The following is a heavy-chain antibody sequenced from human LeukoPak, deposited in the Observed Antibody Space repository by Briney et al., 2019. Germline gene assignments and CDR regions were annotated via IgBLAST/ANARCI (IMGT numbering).Heavy chain of an antibody. CDR2: IYGGDAA. CDR1: GINVSSNY. J-gene: IGHJ4*02. D-gene: IGHD6-13*01. CDR3: VTSTGQQFIPYDY. Sequence: GGSLRLSCAASGINVSSNYMTWIRQAPGKGLEWASLIYGGDAAYYAESVRGRFMISRDNLKNTLFPQMNSLRVEDTAVYYCVTSTGQQFIPYDYWGQGTHVTVSS. V-gene: IGHV3-66*02.